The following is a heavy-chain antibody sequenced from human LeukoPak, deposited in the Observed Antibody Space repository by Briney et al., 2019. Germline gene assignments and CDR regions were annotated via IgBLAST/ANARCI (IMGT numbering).Heavy chain of an antibody. J-gene: IGHJ4*02. CDR2: ISSYNGNT. V-gene: IGHV1-18*01. CDR1: GYTFTTYG. Sequence: ASVKVSCKASGYTFTTYGITWVRPAPGQGLEWMGWISSYNGNTNYAQKLQGRVTMTTDTSTSTAYRELRSPRSDDTAVYYCARALVDGYKELGYWGQGTLVTVSS. D-gene: IGHD5-24*01. CDR3: ARALVDGYKELGY.